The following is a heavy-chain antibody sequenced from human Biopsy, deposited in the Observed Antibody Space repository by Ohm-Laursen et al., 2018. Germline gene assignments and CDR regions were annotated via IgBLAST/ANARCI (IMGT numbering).Heavy chain of an antibody. V-gene: IGHV3-30*18. CDR3: TKERRGWYSER. CDR2: ITHDGSET. Sequence: SLRLSCSAPGFTFSDYAMHWVRQAPGKGLEWVAIITHDGSETYYADSVEGRFTISRDQFKSTVYLQLNSLRTEDTAIYYCTKERRGWYSERWGQGTLVTVSS. D-gene: IGHD6-19*01. CDR1: GFTFSDYA. J-gene: IGHJ4*02.